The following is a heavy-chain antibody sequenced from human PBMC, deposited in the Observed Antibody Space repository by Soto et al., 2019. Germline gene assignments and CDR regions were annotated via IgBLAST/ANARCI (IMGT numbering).Heavy chain of an antibody. CDR1: GYTFTGYY. V-gene: IGHV1-3*01. D-gene: IGHD2-15*01. J-gene: IGHJ5*02. CDR3: ARGIATGQLDP. Sequence: ASVKVSCTASGYTFTGYYMNWVRQAPGQRLEWMGWINPDNGNTKSSQKFQDRVIITRDTSASTAYMDLSSLRSEDTAVYYCARGIATGQLDPWGQGTLVTVSS. CDR2: INPDNGNT.